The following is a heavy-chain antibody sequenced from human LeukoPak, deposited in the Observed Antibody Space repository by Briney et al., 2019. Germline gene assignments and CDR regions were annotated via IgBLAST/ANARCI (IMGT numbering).Heavy chain of an antibody. CDR3: ARDLGSSGPLRTHYYFDY. Sequence: PGGSLRLSCAASGFTFSSYSMNWVRQAPGKGLEWVSSISSSSSYIYYADSVKGRFTISRDNAKNSLYLQMNSLRAEDTAVYYCARDLGSSGPLRTHYYFDYWGQGTLVTVSS. V-gene: IGHV3-21*01. CDR1: GFTFSSYS. J-gene: IGHJ4*02. CDR2: ISSSSSYI. D-gene: IGHD6-19*01.